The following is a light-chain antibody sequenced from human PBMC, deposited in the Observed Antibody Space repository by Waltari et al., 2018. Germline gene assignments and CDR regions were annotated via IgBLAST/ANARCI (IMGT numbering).Light chain of an antibody. CDR3: QQHNSHPLT. J-gene: IGKJ4*01. V-gene: IGKV1-17*03. Sequence: DIQMTQSPSSLSASVGDRVTITCRASQTISSYLVWYQQKPGKVPKLLIYAASSLESGVPSRFSGSGSGTEFTLTISSLQPEDFGTYYCQQHNSHPLTFGGGTKVEIK. CDR1: QTISSY. CDR2: AAS.